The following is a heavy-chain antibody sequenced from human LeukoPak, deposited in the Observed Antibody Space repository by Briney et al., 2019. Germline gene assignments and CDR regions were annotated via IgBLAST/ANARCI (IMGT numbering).Heavy chain of an antibody. Sequence: SETLSLTCAVSGGSISSSSYYWGWIRQPPGKGLEWIGSIYYSGSTYYNPSLKSRVTISVDTSKNQFSLKLSSVTAADTAVYYCARGVPLGPYSNYSPLYYYYMDVWGKGTTVTVSS. V-gene: IGHV4-39*07. CDR2: IYYSGST. CDR3: ARGVPLGPYSNYSPLYYYYMDV. D-gene: IGHD4-11*01. CDR1: GGSISSSSYY. J-gene: IGHJ6*03.